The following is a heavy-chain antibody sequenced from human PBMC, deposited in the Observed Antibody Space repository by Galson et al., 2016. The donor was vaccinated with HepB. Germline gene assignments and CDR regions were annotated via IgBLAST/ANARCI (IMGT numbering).Heavy chain of an antibody. V-gene: IGHV3-15*01. D-gene: IGHD6-19*01. CDR3: TTSGSGWYEYKGDFDY. J-gene: IGHJ4*02. CDR2: IKSKTDGGTI. CDR1: GIIFSDAW. Sequence: SLRLSCAASGIIFSDAWMNWVRQAPGKGLEWLGRIKSKTDGGTIDYAAPVKGRFTISRDESKNTMYLQRNSLKTEDTAVYSCTTSGSGWYEYKGDFDYWGQGTLVTVSS.